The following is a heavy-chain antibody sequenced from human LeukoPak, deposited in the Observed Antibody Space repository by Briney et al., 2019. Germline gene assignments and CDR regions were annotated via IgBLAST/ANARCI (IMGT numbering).Heavy chain of an antibody. CDR1: GFTFSSYA. J-gene: IGHJ5*02. V-gene: IGHV3-23*01. D-gene: IGHD3-22*01. CDR3: AEDALVYYYDSSGYNWFDP. Sequence: GGSLRLSCAASGFTFSSYAMSWVRQAPGKGLEWVSAISGSGGSTYYADSVKGRFTISRDNSKNTLYLQMNSLRAEDTAVYYCAEDALVYYYDSSGYNWFDPWGQGTLVTVSS. CDR2: ISGSGGST.